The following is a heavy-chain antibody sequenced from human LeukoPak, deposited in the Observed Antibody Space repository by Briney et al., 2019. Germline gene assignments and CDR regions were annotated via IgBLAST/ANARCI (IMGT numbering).Heavy chain of an antibody. CDR2: MNPNGGNT. CDR3: ARGHYYYDSSGYPDDAFDI. V-gene: IGHV1-8*02. CDR1: GYTFTGYY. Sequence: ASVKVSCKASGYTFTGYYMHWVRQAPGQGLEWMGWMNPNGGNTGYAQKFQGRVTMTRNTSISTAYMELSSLRSEDTAVYYCARGHYYYDSSGYPDDAFDIWGQGTMVTVSS. J-gene: IGHJ3*02. D-gene: IGHD3-22*01.